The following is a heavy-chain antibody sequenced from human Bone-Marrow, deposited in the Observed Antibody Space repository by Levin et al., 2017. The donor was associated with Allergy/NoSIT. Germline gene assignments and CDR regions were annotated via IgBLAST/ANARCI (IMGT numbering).Heavy chain of an antibody. V-gene: IGHV3-48*02. Sequence: PGGSLRLSCAASGFTFSSHSMNWVRQAPGKGLEWVSYISTTSSTIYYADSVKGRFTISRDNAKNSLYLQMNSLRDEDTAVYYCARDHITIVYLYFDYWGPGTLVTVSS. J-gene: IGHJ4*02. D-gene: IGHD3-9*01. CDR3: ARDHITIVYLYFDY. CDR1: GFTFSSHS. CDR2: ISTTSSTI.